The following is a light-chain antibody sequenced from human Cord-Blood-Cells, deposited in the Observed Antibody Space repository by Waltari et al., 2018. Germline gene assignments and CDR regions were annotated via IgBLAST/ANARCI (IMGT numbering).Light chain of an antibody. CDR3: MQALQTPPT. V-gene: IGKV2-28*01. CDR2: LGS. J-gene: IGKJ1*01. CDR1: QSLLHSNGYNY. Sequence: DIVMTQTPVSLPVTSGESAYISCRTSQSLLHSNGYNYLDWYLQKPGQSPQLLIYLGSNRASGVPDRFSGSGSGTDFTLKISRVEAEDVGVYYCMQALQTPPTFGQGTKVEIK.